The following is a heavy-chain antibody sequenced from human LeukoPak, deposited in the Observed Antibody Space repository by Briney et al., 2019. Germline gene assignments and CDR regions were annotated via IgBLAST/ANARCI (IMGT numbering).Heavy chain of an antibody. CDR2: IYYSGST. CDR1: GASTSSNNYY. J-gene: IGHJ4*02. V-gene: IGHV4-39*01. D-gene: IGHD2-15*01. Sequence: RSSETLSLTCTVSGASTSSNNYYWVWIRQPPGKGLEWIGNIYYSGSTHDNPSLKSRVTISIDKSKNQFSLNLSSVTAADTAVYYCARLIGWPYRYYYDYWGQGTLITVSS. CDR3: ARLIGWPYRYYYDY.